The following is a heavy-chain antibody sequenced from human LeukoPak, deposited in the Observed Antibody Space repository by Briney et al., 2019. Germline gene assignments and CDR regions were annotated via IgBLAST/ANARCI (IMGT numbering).Heavy chain of an antibody. CDR1: GGSISSSSYY. CDR2: IYYSGST. CDR3: ARRLTVVANFDY. J-gene: IGHJ4*02. Sequence: SETLSLTCTVSGGSISSSSYYWGWIRQPPGKGLKWIGSIYYSGSTYYNPSLKSRVTISVDTSKNQFSLKLSSVTAADTAVYYCARRLTVVANFDYWGQGTLVTVSS. D-gene: IGHD4-23*01. V-gene: IGHV4-39*01.